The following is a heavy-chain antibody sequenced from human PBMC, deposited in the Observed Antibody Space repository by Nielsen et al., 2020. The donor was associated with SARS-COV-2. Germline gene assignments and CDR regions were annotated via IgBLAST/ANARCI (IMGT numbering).Heavy chain of an antibody. V-gene: IGHV3-30-3*01. Sequence: GESLKISCEASGFTFSSYAMHWVRQAPGKGMEWVAVISYDGSNKYYADSVKGRFTISRDNSKNTLYLQMNSLRAEDTAVYYCAVGSGSYSYYYGMDVWGQGTTVTVSS. CDR3: AVGSGSYSYYYGMDV. CDR1: GFTFSSYA. CDR2: ISYDGSNK. D-gene: IGHD3-10*01. J-gene: IGHJ6*02.